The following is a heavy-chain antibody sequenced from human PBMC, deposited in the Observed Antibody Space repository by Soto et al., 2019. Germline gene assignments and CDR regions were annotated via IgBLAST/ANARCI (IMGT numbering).Heavy chain of an antibody. J-gene: IGHJ4*02. CDR2: IYYSGST. CDR3: ARGPSVDY. Sequence: LSLTCTVSGGSISSSSYYWGWIRQPPGKGLEWIGSIYYSGSTYYNPSLKSRVTISVDTSKNQFSLKLSSVTAADTAVYYCARGPSVDYWGQGTLVTVSS. V-gene: IGHV4-39*01. CDR1: GGSISSSSYY.